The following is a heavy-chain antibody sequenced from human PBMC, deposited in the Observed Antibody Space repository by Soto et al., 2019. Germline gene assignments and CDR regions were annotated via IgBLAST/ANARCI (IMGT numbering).Heavy chain of an antibody. J-gene: IGHJ4*02. CDR2: IGHGYDT. Sequence: EVALVESGGGLVQPGGSLTLSCAASGFTFSDYDMHWVRQASGKGPEWVAAIGHGYDTYYADSVRGRFTISRDNAKNSLYLQMNSLRDEDTAVYYCARDLWQGGRELTFGYWGQGTLVTVSS. CDR3: ARDLWQGGRELTFGY. V-gene: IGHV3-13*04. CDR1: GFTFSDYD. D-gene: IGHD3-10*01.